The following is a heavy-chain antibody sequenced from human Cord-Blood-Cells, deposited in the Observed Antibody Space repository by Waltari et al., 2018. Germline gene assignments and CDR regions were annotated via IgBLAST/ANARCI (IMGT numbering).Heavy chain of an antibody. D-gene: IGHD6-13*01. Sequence: QVQLVESGGGVVQPGRSLRLSCAASGFTFSSYAMHWVRQAPVRGLGWVSVISYVGRNKDYADSVKGRVTISRDNSKNTLYLQMSSLRAEDTAVYYCARASSWYGGVDYWGQGTLVTVSS. J-gene: IGHJ4*02. CDR1: GFTFSSYA. V-gene: IGHV3-30*04. CDR3: ARASSWYGGVDY. CDR2: ISYVGRNK.